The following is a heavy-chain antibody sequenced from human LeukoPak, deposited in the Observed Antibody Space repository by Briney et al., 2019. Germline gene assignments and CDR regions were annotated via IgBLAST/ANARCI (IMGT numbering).Heavy chain of an antibody. D-gene: IGHD2-15*01. V-gene: IGHV1-2*02. Sequence: GASVKVSCKASGYTFTGYHIHWVRQAPGQGLEWMGWINPNSGGTNYAQKFQGRVTMTRDTSISTAYMELSRLRSDDTAVYYCASQTYCSGGSCYSHPVDVWGQGTTVTVSS. J-gene: IGHJ6*02. CDR1: GYTFTGYH. CDR2: INPNSGGT. CDR3: ASQTYCSGGSCYSHPVDV.